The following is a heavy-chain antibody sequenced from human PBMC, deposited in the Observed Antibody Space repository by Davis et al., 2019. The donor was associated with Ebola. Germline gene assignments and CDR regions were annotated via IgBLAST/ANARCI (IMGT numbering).Heavy chain of an antibody. CDR2: INAVNGNT. D-gene: IGHD6-19*01. J-gene: IGHJ6*03. V-gene: IGHV1-3*01. Sequence: AASVKVSCKASVYTFHNYALHWVRQAPGQRLECMGWINAVNGNTKYSQKFQGRVTITSDTSTSTLYMELSSLRSEDTALYYCARAIAVSGHYYMDVWGRGTTVTVSS. CDR1: VYTFHNYA. CDR3: ARAIAVSGHYYMDV.